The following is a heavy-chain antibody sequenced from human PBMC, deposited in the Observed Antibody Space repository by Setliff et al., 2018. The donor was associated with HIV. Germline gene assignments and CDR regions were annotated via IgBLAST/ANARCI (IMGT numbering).Heavy chain of an antibody. D-gene: IGHD6-19*01. CDR2: VVEEGHT. V-gene: IGHV4-34*12. Sequence: SETLSLTCAVYGGSFSNYYWSWIRQIPGKGLEWIGEVVEEGHTNYNPSLKSRVTISVDTSKKQFSLKVASVTAADTAVYYCAREERGWSNRGAFDVWGLGTMVTVSS. CDR3: AREERGWSNRGAFDV. J-gene: IGHJ3*01. CDR1: GGSFSNYY.